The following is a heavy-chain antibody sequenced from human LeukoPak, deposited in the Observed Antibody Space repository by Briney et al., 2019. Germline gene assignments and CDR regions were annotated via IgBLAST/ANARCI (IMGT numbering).Heavy chain of an antibody. CDR1: GFTFSSYG. CDR3: ARDRGTNGINDRGYFDY. D-gene: IGHD1-1*01. CDR2: IWYDGSNK. Sequence: GGSLRLSCAASGFTFSSYGMHWVRQAPGKGLEWVAIIWYDGSNKYYVDSVKGRFTISRDNSKNTLYLQMNSLRAEDTAVYYCARDRGTNGINDRGYFDYWGQGTLVTVSS. V-gene: IGHV3-33*01. J-gene: IGHJ4*02.